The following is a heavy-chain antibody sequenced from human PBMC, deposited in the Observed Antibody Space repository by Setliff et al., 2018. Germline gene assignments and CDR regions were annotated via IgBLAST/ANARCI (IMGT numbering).Heavy chain of an antibody. V-gene: IGHV7-4-1*02. CDR2: INTNTGNP. J-gene: IGHJ6*03. Sequence: GASVKVSCKASGYTFTNYAMTWMRQAPGQGLEYMGWINTNTGNPIYAQGFTGRFVFSLDTSVSTAYLQISGLKSEDTAVYYCARGSRFGTIVYKGDYYMDVWGKGTTVTVSS. D-gene: IGHD3-10*01. CDR1: GYTFTNYA. CDR3: ARGSRFGTIVYKGDYYMDV.